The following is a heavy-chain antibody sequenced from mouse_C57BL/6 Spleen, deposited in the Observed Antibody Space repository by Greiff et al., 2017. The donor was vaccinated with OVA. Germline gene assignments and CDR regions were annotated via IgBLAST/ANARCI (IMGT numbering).Heavy chain of an antibody. Sequence: VHLVESGGGLVKPGGSLKLSCAASGFTFSSYAMSWVRQTPEKRLEWVATISDGGSYTYYPDNVKGRFTISRDNAKNNLYLQMSHLKSEDTAMYYCASITTGYWGQGTTLTVSS. J-gene: IGHJ2*01. CDR1: GFTFSSYA. V-gene: IGHV5-4*01. D-gene: IGHD1-1*01. CDR3: ASITTGY. CDR2: ISDGGSYT.